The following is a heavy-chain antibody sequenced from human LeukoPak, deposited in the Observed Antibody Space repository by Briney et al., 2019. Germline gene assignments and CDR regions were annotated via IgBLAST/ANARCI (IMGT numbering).Heavy chain of an antibody. CDR1: GGSFSGYY. CDR3: ARRGSYYYGSGSPLAYYYYMDV. V-gene: IGHV4-34*01. D-gene: IGHD3-10*01. CDR2: INHSGST. J-gene: IGHJ6*03. Sequence: SETLSLTCAVYGGSFSGYYWSWIRQPPGKGLEWIGEINHSGSTNYNPSLKSRATISVDTSKNQFSLRLSSVTAADTAVYYCARRGSYYYGSGSPLAYYYYMDVWGKGTTVTVSS.